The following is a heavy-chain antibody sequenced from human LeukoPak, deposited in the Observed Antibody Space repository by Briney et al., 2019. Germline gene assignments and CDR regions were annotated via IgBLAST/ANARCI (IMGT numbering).Heavy chain of an antibody. CDR3: ASGSGSYSPRNLYYFDY. D-gene: IGHD1-26*01. CDR1: GYTFTGYY. Sequence: GASVKVSCKASGYTFTGYYMHWVRQAPGQGLEWMGWINPNSGGTNYAQKFQGRVTMTRDTSISTAYMELSRLRSDDTAVYYCASGSGSYSPRNLYYFDYWGQGTLVTVSS. CDR2: INPNSGGT. V-gene: IGHV1-2*02. J-gene: IGHJ4*02.